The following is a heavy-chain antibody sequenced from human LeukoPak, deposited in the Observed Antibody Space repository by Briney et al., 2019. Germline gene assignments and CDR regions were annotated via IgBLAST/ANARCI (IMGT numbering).Heavy chain of an antibody. CDR2: MNPNSGNT. Sequence: GASLKVSSKASGYTFTSYDINWVRQATGQGLEWMGWMNPNSGNTGYAQKFQGRVTMTRNTAISTAYMELSSLRSEDTAVYYCARDQAGYYDSSGYDYWGQGTLVSVSS. V-gene: IGHV1-8*01. CDR3: ARDQAGYYDSSGYDY. CDR1: GYTFTSYD. D-gene: IGHD3-22*01. J-gene: IGHJ4*02.